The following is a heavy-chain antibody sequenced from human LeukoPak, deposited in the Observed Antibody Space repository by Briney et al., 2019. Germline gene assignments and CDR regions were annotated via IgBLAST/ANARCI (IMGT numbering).Heavy chain of an antibody. J-gene: IGHJ4*02. CDR3: AHRKNYYDSSVFDN. CDR2: IYWDDDR. Sequence: SGPTLVNPTQTLTLTCTFSGFSLNTRGVDVGWNPQPPVRALEWLALIYWDDDRRYSPSLKSRPTMTKDTSKNQVVLTMTNMDPVDTATYFCAHRKNYYDSSVFDNWGQGTLVTVSS. D-gene: IGHD3-22*01. V-gene: IGHV2-5*02. CDR1: GFSLNTRGVD.